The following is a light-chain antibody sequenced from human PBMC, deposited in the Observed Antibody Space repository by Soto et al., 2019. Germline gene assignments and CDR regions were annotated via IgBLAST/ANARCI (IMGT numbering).Light chain of an antibody. CDR2: DNN. CDR1: SSNIGNNY. V-gene: IGLV1-51*01. J-gene: IGLJ1*01. Sequence: QSVLTQPPSVSAAPGQKVTISCSGSSSNIGNNYVSWYQQLPGTAPKLLIYDNNKRPSGIPDRFSGSKSGTSATLGITGLQTGDEADYYCGTWDSSLSAGVFGTGTK. CDR3: GTWDSSLSAGV.